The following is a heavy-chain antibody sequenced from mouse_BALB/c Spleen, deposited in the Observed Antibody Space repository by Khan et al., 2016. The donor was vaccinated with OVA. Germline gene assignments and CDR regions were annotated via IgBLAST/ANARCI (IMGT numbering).Heavy chain of an antibody. D-gene: IGHD2-4*01. CDR1: GYSITSEYA. CDR2: INYSGNT. CDR3: ARKDYYDYDTFPY. V-gene: IGHV3-2*02. J-gene: IGHJ3*01. Sequence: EVKLEESGPGLVKPSQSLSLTCTVTGYSITSEYAWNWIRQFPGNKLEWMGYINYSGNTRFNPSLKSRTSITRDTSKNQFFLQLNSVTTEDTATYYCARKDYYDYDTFPYWGQGTLVTVSA.